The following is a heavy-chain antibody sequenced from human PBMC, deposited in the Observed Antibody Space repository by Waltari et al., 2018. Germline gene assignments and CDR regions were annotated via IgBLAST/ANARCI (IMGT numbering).Heavy chain of an antibody. J-gene: IGHJ4*02. CDR1: GFTFSSYS. CDR2: ISSSSSTI. CDR3: ARVKRYSSSSLGY. D-gene: IGHD6-6*01. Sequence: EVQLVESGGGLVQPGGSLRLSGAASGFTFSSYSMNWVRQAPGKGLEWVSYISSSSSTIYYADSVKGRFTISRDNAKNSLYLQMNSLRAEDTAVYYCARVKRYSSSSLGYWGQGTLVTVSS. V-gene: IGHV3-48*04.